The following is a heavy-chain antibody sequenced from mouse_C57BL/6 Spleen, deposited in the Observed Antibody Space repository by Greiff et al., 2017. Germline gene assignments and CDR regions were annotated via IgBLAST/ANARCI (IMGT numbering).Heavy chain of an antibody. D-gene: IGHD1-1*01. V-gene: IGHV1-69*01. CDR3: ARSGGFYGSPFDY. Sequence: QVHVKQPGAELVMPGASVKLSCKASGYTFTSYWMHWVKQRPGQGLEWIGEIDPSDSYTNYNQKFKGKSTLTVDKSSSTAYMQLSSLTSEDSAVYYCARSGGFYGSPFDYWGQGTTLTVSS. J-gene: IGHJ2*01. CDR1: GYTFTSYW. CDR2: IDPSDSYT.